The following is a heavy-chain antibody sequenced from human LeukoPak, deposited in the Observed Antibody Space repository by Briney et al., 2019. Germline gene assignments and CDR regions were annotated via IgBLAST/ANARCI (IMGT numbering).Heavy chain of an antibody. CDR1: GFPFSSYG. CDR2: ISYDGSNK. D-gene: IGHD3-22*01. J-gene: IGHJ4*02. Sequence: GGSLRLSCAASGFPFSSYGMHWVRQAPGKGLEWVAVISYDGSNKYYADSVKGRFTISRDNSKNTLYLQMNSLRAEDTAVYYCAKGSRRWYYYDSSGYWFDYWGQGTLVTVSS. V-gene: IGHV3-30*18. CDR3: AKGSRRWYYYDSSGYWFDY.